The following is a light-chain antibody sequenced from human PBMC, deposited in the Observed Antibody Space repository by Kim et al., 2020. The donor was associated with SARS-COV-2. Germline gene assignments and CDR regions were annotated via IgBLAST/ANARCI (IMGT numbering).Light chain of an antibody. CDR2: GAS. J-gene: IGKJ2*01. V-gene: IGKV3-15*01. CDR1: QSVGSN. Sequence: EIVMTQSPSTLSVSPGERATLSCRASQSVGSNLAWYQQKPGQTPRLVIYGASTRATGVPARVSGSGSGTEFSRTISSLQPEDFAVYYCQQYNGWPPYTFGQGTKLEI. CDR3: QQYNGWPPYT.